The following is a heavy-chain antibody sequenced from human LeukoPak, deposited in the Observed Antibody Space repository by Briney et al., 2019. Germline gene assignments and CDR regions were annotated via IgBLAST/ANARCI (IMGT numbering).Heavy chain of an antibody. D-gene: IGHD4-11*01. CDR1: GFTFSSYA. J-gene: IGHJ4*02. CDR3: ARSYSNYVLGYFDY. Sequence: GGSLRLSCAASGFTFSSYAMSWVRQAPGKGLEWVSAISGSGGSTYYADSVKGRFTVSRGNSKDTLYLQMNSLRAEDTAVYYCARSYSNYVLGYFDYWGQGTLVTVSS. CDR2: ISGSGGST. V-gene: IGHV3-23*01.